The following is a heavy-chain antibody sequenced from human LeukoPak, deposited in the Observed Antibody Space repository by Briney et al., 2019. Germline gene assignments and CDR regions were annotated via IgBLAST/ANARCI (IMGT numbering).Heavy chain of an antibody. CDR3: ARSIGYDFWSGYYSQPTYYYYYMDV. J-gene: IGHJ6*03. V-gene: IGHV3-53*01. D-gene: IGHD3-3*01. CDR1: GFTVSSNY. CDR2: IHSGGST. Sequence: GGSLRLSCAASGFTVSSNYMSWVRQAPGKGLEWVSVIHSGGSTYYADSVKGRFTISRDNSKNTLYLQMNSLRAEDMAVYYCARSIGYDFWSGYYSQPTYYYYYMDVWGKGTTVTVSS.